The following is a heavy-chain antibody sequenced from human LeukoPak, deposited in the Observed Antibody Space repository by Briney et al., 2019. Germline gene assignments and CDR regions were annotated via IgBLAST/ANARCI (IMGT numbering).Heavy chain of an antibody. J-gene: IGHJ4*02. CDR1: GGSFSGYY. V-gene: IGHV4-34*01. Sequence: SETLSLTCAVYGGSFSGYYWSWIRQPPGKGLEWIGEINHSGSTNYNPSLKSRVTISVDTSKNQFSLKLSSATAADTAVYYCARFPWYGSGWYGSRHSDYWGQGTLVTVSS. D-gene: IGHD6-19*01. CDR2: INHSGST. CDR3: ARFPWYGSGWYGSRHSDY.